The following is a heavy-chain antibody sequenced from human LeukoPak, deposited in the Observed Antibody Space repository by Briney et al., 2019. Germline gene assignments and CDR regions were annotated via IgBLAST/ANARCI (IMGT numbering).Heavy chain of an antibody. Sequence: QTGGSLRLSCAASGFSFSNYAMSWVRQAPGKGLEWVSGISGSADTTYYADSVRGRFTISRDNSKNTLYLQMNTLRAEDTAIYYCAKDRWRTTTSAFDYWGQGTLVTVSS. J-gene: IGHJ4*02. CDR2: ISGSADTT. D-gene: IGHD2/OR15-2a*01. CDR1: GFSFSNYA. V-gene: IGHV3-23*01. CDR3: AKDRWRTTTSAFDY.